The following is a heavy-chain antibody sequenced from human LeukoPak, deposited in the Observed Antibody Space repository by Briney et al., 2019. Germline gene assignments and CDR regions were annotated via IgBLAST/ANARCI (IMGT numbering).Heavy chain of an antibody. CDR3: ARELTTVTTFEYCQL. J-gene: IGHJ1*01. Sequence: GSSVKVSCKASGYTFTGYSMHWVRQAPGQRLEWMGWINPNNCSTKYSQKFQGRVTITRDTSISTAYMELSRLRSDDTAVYYCARELTTVTTFEYCQLWGQGTLVTVSS. V-gene: IGHV1-2*02. CDR1: GYTFTGYS. D-gene: IGHD4-17*01. CDR2: INPNNCST.